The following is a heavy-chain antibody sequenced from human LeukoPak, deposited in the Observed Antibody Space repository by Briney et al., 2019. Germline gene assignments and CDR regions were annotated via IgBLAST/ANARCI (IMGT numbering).Heavy chain of an antibody. J-gene: IGHJ4*02. CDR2: ISAYNGDT. CDR1: GYTFTGYY. Sequence: ASVSVSCKASGYTFTGYYMHWVRQAPGQGLEWMGWISAYNGDTNYAQKFQGRVTMTTDTSTSTLYMEVRSLRSDDTAVYYCARDHGHKSVDYWGQGTLVIVSS. CDR3: ARDHGHKSVDY. V-gene: IGHV1-18*04. D-gene: IGHD2-21*01.